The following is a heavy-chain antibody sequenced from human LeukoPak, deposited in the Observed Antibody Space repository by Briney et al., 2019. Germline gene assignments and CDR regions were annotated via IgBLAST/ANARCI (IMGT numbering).Heavy chain of an antibody. Sequence: GGSLRLSCAASGFTFSSYWMSWVRQAPGKGLEWVANIKQDGSAKYYVDSVKGRFTISRDNAKNSLYLQMNSLRVEDTAVYYCATGGDGLRIDYWGQGTLVTVSS. CDR2: IKQDGSAK. J-gene: IGHJ4*02. CDR1: GFTFSSYW. D-gene: IGHD5-24*01. CDR3: ATGGDGLRIDY. V-gene: IGHV3-7*01.